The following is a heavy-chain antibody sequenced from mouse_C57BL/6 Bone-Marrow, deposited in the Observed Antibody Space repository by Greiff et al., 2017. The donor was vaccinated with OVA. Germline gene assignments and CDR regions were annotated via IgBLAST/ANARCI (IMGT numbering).Heavy chain of an antibody. Sequence: EVKLMESGGGLVKPGGSLKLSCAASGFTFSDYGMHWVRQAPEKGLEWVAYISSGSSTIYYADTVKGRFTISRDNAKNTLFLQMASLRAEDTAMYDCERLLAGIYFDYWGQGTTLTVSS. CDR2: ISSGSSTI. V-gene: IGHV5-17*01. CDR1: GFTFSDYG. D-gene: IGHD4-1*01. CDR3: ERLLAGIYFDY. J-gene: IGHJ2*01.